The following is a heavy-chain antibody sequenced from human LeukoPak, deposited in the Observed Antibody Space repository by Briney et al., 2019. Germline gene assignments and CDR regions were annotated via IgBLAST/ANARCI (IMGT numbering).Heavy chain of an antibody. J-gene: IGHJ4*02. Sequence: GASVKVSCKASGYTFTSYGISWVRQAPGQGLEWMGWISAYNGNTNYAQKLQGRVTMTTGTSTSTAYMELRSLRSGDTGVYFCARESGSGQLDYWGQGTLVTVSS. V-gene: IGHV1-18*01. CDR3: ARESGSGQLDY. CDR2: ISAYNGNT. D-gene: IGHD6-19*01. CDR1: GYTFTSYG.